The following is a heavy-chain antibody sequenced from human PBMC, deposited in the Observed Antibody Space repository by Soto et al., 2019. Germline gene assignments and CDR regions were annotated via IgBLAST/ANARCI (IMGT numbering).Heavy chain of an antibody. Sequence: PGGSLRLSCAASGFTFSSYGMHWVRQAPGKGLEWVAVIWYDGSNKYYADSVKGRFTISRDNSKNTLYLQMNSLKASDTAMYYWARNREGPSYYYYGMYVGGQGPTVTVSS. CDR3: ARNREGPSYYYYGMYV. CDR1: GFTFSSYG. J-gene: IGHJ6*02. V-gene: IGHV3-33*01. CDR2: IWYDGSNK.